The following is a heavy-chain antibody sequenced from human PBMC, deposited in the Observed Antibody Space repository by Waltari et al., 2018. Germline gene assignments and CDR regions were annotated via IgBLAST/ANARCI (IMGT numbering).Heavy chain of an antibody. CDR1: GFPFKNYA. Sequence: EVQLLESGGGLVQPGGSLRLSCTTSGFPFKNYAMSWVRQAPGKGLEWVAGITSGGFDMFYADSVQGRFTISRDNSKNILYLQMNSLRAEDTAIFFCTKDSYTYGIDSWGRGTLVTVSS. D-gene: IGHD3-16*01. J-gene: IGHJ4*02. CDR2: ITSGGFDM. V-gene: IGHV3-23*01. CDR3: TKDSYTYGIDS.